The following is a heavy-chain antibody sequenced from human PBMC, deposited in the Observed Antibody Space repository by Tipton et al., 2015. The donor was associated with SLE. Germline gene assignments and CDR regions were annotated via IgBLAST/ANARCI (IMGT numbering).Heavy chain of an antibody. CDR1: GGSFSGYY. J-gene: IGHJ3*02. Sequence: TLSLTCAVYGGSFSGYYWSWIRQPPGKGLEWIGEINHSGRTNYNPSLKSRVTISVDTSKNQFSPKLSSVTAADTAVYYCARGGGSGTNGGAFDIWGQGTMVTVSS. CDR2: INHSGRT. D-gene: IGHD3-10*01. V-gene: IGHV4-34*01. CDR3: ARGGGSGTNGGAFDI.